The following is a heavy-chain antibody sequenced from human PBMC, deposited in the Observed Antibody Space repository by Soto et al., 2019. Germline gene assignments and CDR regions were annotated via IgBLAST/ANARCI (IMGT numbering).Heavy chain of an antibody. D-gene: IGHD1-7*01. CDR1: GYSFTSYW. Sequence: GESLKISCKGSGYSFTSYWISWVRQMPGKGLEWMGRIDPSDSYTNYSPSFQGHVTISADKSISTAYLQWSSLKASDTAMYYCARTGLTGTRRANWFDPWGQGTLVTVSS. CDR2: IDPSDSYT. V-gene: IGHV5-10-1*01. J-gene: IGHJ5*02. CDR3: ARTGLTGTRRANWFDP.